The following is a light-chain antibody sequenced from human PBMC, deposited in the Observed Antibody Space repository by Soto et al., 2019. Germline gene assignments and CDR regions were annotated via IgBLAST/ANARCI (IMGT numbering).Light chain of an antibody. CDR1: SSNIGSDF. J-gene: IGLJ3*02. CDR3: AARDDSLSVWV. CDR2: SNN. V-gene: IGLV1-47*02. Sequence: QSVLTQPLSASGTPGQRVTISCSGSSSNIGSDFVYWYQHLPGTAPKLLIHSNNQRPSGVPDRFSGSKSGTSASLAISGLRSEDEGDYYCAARDDSLSVWVFGGGTKLTVL.